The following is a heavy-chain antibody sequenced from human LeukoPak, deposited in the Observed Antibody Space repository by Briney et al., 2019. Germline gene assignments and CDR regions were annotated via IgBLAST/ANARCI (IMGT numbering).Heavy chain of an antibody. D-gene: IGHD3-9*01. J-gene: IGHJ5*02. V-gene: IGHV4-39*01. CDR3: ARRSRLYKHETTGYHDA. Sequence: SETLSLTCNVSGDYITTTNYYWAWIRQPPGKGLEWIASNFYSGTTYYNPSLKSRVTISMDTSRKQISLRLSSVSATDTAIYYCARRSRLYKHETTGYHDAWGQGTRVTVSS. CDR1: GDYITTTNYY. CDR2: NFYSGTT.